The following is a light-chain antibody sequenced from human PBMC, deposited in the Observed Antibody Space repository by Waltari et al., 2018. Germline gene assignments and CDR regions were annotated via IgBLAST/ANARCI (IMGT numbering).Light chain of an antibody. J-gene: IGLJ1*01. CDR3: QSYDSSLSGYV. Sequence: QSVLTQPPSVPGAPGQRITIPCTGSSPNIGAGYDVHWYQQLPGTAPKLLIYGNSNRPSGVPDRFSGSKSGTSASLAITGLQAEDEADYYCQSYDSSLSGYVFGTGTKVTVL. V-gene: IGLV1-40*01. CDR1: SPNIGAGYD. CDR2: GNS.